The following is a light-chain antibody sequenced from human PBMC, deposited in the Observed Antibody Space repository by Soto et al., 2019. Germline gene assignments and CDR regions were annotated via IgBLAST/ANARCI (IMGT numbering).Light chain of an antibody. J-gene: IGKJ1*01. Sequence: EIVLTQSPATLSLSPGERATQTCEASQSVSSYLAWYQQKPGQAPRLLIYDASNRATGIPARFSGSGSGTDFTLTISSLEPEDFAVYYCQQRSNWPRVTFGKGTKVDIK. CDR1: QSVSSY. CDR2: DAS. V-gene: IGKV3-11*01. CDR3: QQRSNWPRVT.